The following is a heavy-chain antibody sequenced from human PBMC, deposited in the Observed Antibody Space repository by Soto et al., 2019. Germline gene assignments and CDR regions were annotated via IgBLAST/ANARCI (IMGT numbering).Heavy chain of an antibody. Sequence: EVQLLESGGGLVQPGGSLRLSCAASGFTFSSYAMSWVRQAPGKGLEWVSAISGSGGSTYDADSVTGRFTIARDHSKNALYLQMNSMRAEDTAVYYCAKRVGYSSSWYLNTRNNWFDPWGQGTLVTVSS. V-gene: IGHV3-23*01. J-gene: IGHJ5*02. CDR1: GFTFSSYA. CDR3: AKRVGYSSSWYLNTRNNWFDP. CDR2: ISGSGGST. D-gene: IGHD6-13*01.